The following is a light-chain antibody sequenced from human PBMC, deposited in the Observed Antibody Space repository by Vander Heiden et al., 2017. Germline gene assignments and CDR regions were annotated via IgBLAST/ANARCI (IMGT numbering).Light chain of an antibody. Sequence: SSDLTQPPSVPVSPGQTAKIPRSGDVLARQNAYWYQQKPGQAPLLLIYSDTKRPSGIPERFSGSISGTIVTLTISDVQAEDEADCYCQSADSSGTYSVVFGGGTQLTVL. J-gene: IGLJ2*01. V-gene: IGLV3-25*03. CDR2: SDT. CDR1: VLARQN. CDR3: QSADSSGTYSVV.